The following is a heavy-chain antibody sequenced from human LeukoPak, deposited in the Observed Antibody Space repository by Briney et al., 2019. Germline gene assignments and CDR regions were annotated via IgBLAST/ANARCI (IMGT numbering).Heavy chain of an antibody. D-gene: IGHD2-15*01. CDR2: INGGGGST. CDR3: AKDGRGSWPLDFDY. Sequence: PGGSLRLSCAASGFTFTSYAMSWVRQPPGKGLEWVSAINGGGGSTYYAHSVQGRFTISRDNSKNTLYLQMNSLRAEDTAVYYCAKDGRGSWPLDFDYWGQGTLVTVSS. V-gene: IGHV3-23*01. J-gene: IGHJ4*02. CDR1: GFTFTSYA.